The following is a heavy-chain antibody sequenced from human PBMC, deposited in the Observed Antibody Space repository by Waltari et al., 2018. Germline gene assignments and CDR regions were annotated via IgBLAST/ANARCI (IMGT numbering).Heavy chain of an antibody. CDR3: AKGSSGYYSDLVDY. CDR2: IRWNSGSI. J-gene: IGHJ4*02. CDR1: GFTFDDYA. D-gene: IGHD3-22*01. V-gene: IGHV3-9*03. Sequence: EVQLVESGGGLVQPGRSLRLSCAASGFTFDDYAMHWVRQAPGKGLEWVAGIRWNSGSIGYADSVKGRFTISRDNAKNSLYLQMNSLRAEDMALYYCAKGSSGYYSDLVDYWGQGTLVTVSS.